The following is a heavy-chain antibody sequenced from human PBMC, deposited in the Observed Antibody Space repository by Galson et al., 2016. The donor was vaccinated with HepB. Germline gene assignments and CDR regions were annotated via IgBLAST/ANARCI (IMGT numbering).Heavy chain of an antibody. D-gene: IGHD6-13*01. V-gene: IGHV3-33*01. CDR1: GFTFNSFG. Sequence: SLRLSCAASGFTFNSFGMHWVRQAPGKGLEWVAVIWYDGSNKYYGDSVKGRFTISRDNSKNTLYLQMNSLRAEDTAIYYCAREAPIAAPGANDCWGQGPWSPSPQ. CDR2: IWYDGSNK. J-gene: IGHJ4*02. CDR3: AREAPIAAPGANDC.